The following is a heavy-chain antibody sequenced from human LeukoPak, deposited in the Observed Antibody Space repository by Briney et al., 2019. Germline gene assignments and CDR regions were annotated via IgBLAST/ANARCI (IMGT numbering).Heavy chain of an antibody. V-gene: IGHV3-74*01. Sequence: PGRSLRLSCAASGFTLRSYWMHWVRQAPGKGLVWVARIHPDGSSRSYADSVKGRFTISRDNAKNTLFLQMNSLRAEDTALYYCSRATVTRHYFYFDLWGRGTLAIVSA. D-gene: IGHD4-17*01. J-gene: IGHJ2*01. CDR3: SRATVTRHYFYFDL. CDR1: GFTLRSYW. CDR2: IHPDGSSR.